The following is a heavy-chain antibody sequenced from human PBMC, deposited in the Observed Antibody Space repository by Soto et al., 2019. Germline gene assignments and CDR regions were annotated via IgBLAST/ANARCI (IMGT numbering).Heavy chain of an antibody. D-gene: IGHD1-26*01. CDR3: ARDSSTTWGESEWFAFDI. CDR2: IYYRGST. CDR1: RGSISRGGYY. Sequence: QVQLQESGPGLVNPSQTLSLTCTVSRGSISRGGYYWSWIRQHPGKGLEWFGYIYYRGSTYYNPSLKSRVTITGDTSKNQFSLKLSSVTAADTAVYYCARDSSTTWGESEWFAFDIWGQGTMVTVSS. J-gene: IGHJ3*02. V-gene: IGHV4-31*03.